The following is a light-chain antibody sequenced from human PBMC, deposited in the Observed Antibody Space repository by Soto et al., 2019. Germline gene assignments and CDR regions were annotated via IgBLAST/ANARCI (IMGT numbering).Light chain of an antibody. V-gene: IGLV2-14*01. CDR1: SSDVGGYNY. CDR3: SSYTSSYTLYV. CDR2: EVS. J-gene: IGLJ1*01. Sequence: QSALTQPASVSGSPGQSITISCTGTSSDVGGYNYVSWYQQHPGKAPKLIIYEVSNRPSGVSDRFSGSKSDNTASLTISGLQTEDEADYYCSSYTSSYTLYVFGTGTRSPS.